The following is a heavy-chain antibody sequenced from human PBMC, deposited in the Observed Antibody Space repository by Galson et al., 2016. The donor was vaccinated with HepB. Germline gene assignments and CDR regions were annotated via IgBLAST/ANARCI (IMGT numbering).Heavy chain of an antibody. CDR1: GFSFSGYV. CDR3: ARDRGGGTSWYLGYS. CDR2: ITSGGIT. Sequence: SLRLSCAASGFSFSGYVMSWVRQAPGKGLEWVSGITSGGITYYADSVKGRFTISRDNSKNILFLHMNSLSPDDTAKYYCARDRGGGTSWYLGYSWGQGTMVTVSS. J-gene: IGHJ3*01. D-gene: IGHD6-13*01. V-gene: IGHV3-23*01.